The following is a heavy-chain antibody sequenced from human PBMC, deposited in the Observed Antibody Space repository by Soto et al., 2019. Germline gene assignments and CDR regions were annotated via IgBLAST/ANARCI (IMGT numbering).Heavy chain of an antibody. CDR2: INADYGNT. Sequence: GPSVKVSCKASGYTFYSHSISWVRQAPGQGLEWMGRINADYGNTQYAQKFRGRVTMTTDTSTTTVYMELTNLRSDDTAVYYCARCIQGDYYYGMDVWGQGTTVTVSS. CDR1: GYTFYSHS. CDR3: ARCIQGDYYYGMDV. J-gene: IGHJ6*02. D-gene: IGHD5-18*01. V-gene: IGHV1-18*01.